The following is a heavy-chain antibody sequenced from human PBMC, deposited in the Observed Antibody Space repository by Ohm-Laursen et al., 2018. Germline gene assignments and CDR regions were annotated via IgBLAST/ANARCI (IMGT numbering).Heavy chain of an antibody. J-gene: IGHJ4*02. CDR3: ARGDDWNYAFGF. CDR1: GYTFASSG. D-gene: IGHD1-7*01. Sequence: ASVKVSCKASGYTFASSGITWVRQAPGQGLEWMGWISAYNGNTKYAQKLQGRLTMTTDTSTSTAYMDLRSLGSDDTAVCYCARGDDWNYAFGFWGQGTLVTVSS. CDR2: ISAYNGNT. V-gene: IGHV1-18*01.